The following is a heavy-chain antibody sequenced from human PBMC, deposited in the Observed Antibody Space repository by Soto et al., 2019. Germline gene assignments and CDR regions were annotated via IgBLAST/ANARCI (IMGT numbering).Heavy chain of an antibody. Sequence: GGSLRLSCAASGFTFSGYYMSWIRHAPGKGLEWVSYISSSGSTIYYADSVKGRFTISRDNAKNSLYLQMNSLRAEDTAVYYCARDRGYYGSGSYGYYYYYYGMDVWGQGTTVTVSS. D-gene: IGHD3-10*01. CDR2: ISSSGSTI. J-gene: IGHJ6*02. V-gene: IGHV3-11*01. CDR1: GFTFSGYY. CDR3: ARDRGYYGSGSYGYYYYYYGMDV.